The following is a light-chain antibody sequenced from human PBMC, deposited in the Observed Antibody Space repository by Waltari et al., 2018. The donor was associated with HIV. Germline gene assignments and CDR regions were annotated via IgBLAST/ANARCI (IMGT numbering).Light chain of an antibody. V-gene: IGLV2-8*01. CDR2: EVS. Sequence: QSALTQPPSASGSPGQSVTISCTGTSSDIGGYTYVSWYQQYPGKAPKLMIYEVSKRPSGVPDRFSGSKSANTASLTVSGLQAEDEAGYYCSSYGGSANLLFGGGTKLTVL. CDR1: SSDIGGYTY. CDR3: SSYGGSANLL. J-gene: IGLJ2*01.